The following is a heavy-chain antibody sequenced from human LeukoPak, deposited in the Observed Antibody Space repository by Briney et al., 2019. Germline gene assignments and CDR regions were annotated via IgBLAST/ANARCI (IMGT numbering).Heavy chain of an antibody. CDR2: IYSGGST. V-gene: IGHV3-66*02. Sequence: GGSLRLSCAASGFTVSSNYMSWVRQAPGKGLEWVSVIYSGGSTYYADSVKGRFTISRDNSKNTLYLQMNSLRAEDTAVYYCARESGDGYNPFDYWGQGTLVTVSS. J-gene: IGHJ4*02. D-gene: IGHD5-24*01. CDR3: ARESGDGYNPFDY. CDR1: GFTVSSNY.